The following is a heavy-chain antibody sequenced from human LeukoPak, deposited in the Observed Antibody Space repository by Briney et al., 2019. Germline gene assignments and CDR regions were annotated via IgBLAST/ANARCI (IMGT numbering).Heavy chain of an antibody. CDR1: GFSLSNYW. V-gene: IGHV4-39*07. CDR3: ARQFLVGATFHAFDL. J-gene: IGHJ3*01. CDR2: IYSSGNT. D-gene: IGHD1-26*01. Sequence: GSLRLSCAASGFSLSNYWMSWVRQSPGKGLEWIGNIYSSGNTYYNAYLKSRVTMSVDTSKKQFSLKLTSVTAANMAVYFCARQFLVGATFHAFDLWGQGTRVTVSS.